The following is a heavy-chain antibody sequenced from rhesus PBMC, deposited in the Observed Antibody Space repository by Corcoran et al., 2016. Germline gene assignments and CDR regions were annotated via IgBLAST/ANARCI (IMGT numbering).Heavy chain of an antibody. CDR2: LYGSSGST. CDR3: ARDIAAAGTGFDY. CDR1: GGSISSGYD. J-gene: IGHJ4*01. V-gene: IGHV4-76*01. Sequence: QVQLQESGPGVVKPSETLSLTCAVSGGSISSGYDWSWIRQPPGEGLEWIGYLYGSSGSTNSHPSLKNRVTISKDASKNQCSLKLSSVTAADTAVYYCARDIAAAGTGFDYWGQGVLVTVSS. D-gene: IGHD6-25*01.